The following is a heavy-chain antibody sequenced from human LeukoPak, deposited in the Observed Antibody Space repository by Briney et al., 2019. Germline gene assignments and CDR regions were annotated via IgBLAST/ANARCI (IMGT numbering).Heavy chain of an antibody. CDR3: AREMYYGSGSYTYYFDY. CDR1: GFTFSSYW. D-gene: IGHD3-10*01. Sequence: GSLRLSCAASGFTFSSYWMSWIRQPPGKGLEWIGYIYYSGSTNYNPSLKSRVTISVDTSKNQFSLKLSSVTAADTAVYYCAREMYYGSGSYTYYFDYWGQGTLVTVSS. J-gene: IGHJ4*02. V-gene: IGHV4-59*01. CDR2: IYYSGST.